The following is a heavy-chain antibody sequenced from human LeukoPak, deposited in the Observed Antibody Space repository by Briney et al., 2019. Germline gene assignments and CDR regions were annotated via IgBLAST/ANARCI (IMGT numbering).Heavy chain of an antibody. CDR3: ARGTYYYDSSGYYRDY. V-gene: IGHV1-46*01. CDR2: INPSGGST. CDR1: GYTFTSYY. D-gene: IGHD3-22*01. Sequence: ASVKVSCKACGYTFTSYYMHWVRQAPGQGLEWMGIINPSGGSTSYAQKFQGRVTMTRDTSTSTVYMELSSLRSEDTAVYYCARGTYYYDSSGYYRDYWGQGTLVTVSS. J-gene: IGHJ4*02.